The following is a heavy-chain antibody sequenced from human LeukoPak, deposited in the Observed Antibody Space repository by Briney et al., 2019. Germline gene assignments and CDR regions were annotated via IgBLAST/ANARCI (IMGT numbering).Heavy chain of an antibody. CDR1: GYTFTSYY. CDR2: INPSGGST. Sequence: ASVKVSCKASGYTFTSYYMHWVRQAPGQGLEWMGLINPSGGSTSYARNFQGRVTMTRDMSTSTAYMELSSLRSEDAAVYYCARDDAGYYYGSGSYYRGAFDIWGQGTMVTVSS. CDR3: ARDDAGYYYGSGSYYRGAFDI. D-gene: IGHD3-10*01. V-gene: IGHV1-46*01. J-gene: IGHJ3*02.